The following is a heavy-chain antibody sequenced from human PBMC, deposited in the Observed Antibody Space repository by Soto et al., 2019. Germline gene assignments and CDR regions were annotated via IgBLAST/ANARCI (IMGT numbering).Heavy chain of an antibody. Sequence: EVQLAESGGGMVQPGGSLRLSCVASGFTFSSYDMHWVRQAPGKGLEYVSSISSNGGTTYYGNSVKGRFTISRENSKNTLYLQMGSLRAQDMAVYYCERRGSGNYDYWGQGTLVNVSS. CDR2: ISSNGGTT. CDR1: GFTFSSYD. CDR3: ERRGSGNYDY. D-gene: IGHD1-7*01. V-gene: IGHV3-64*01. J-gene: IGHJ4*02.